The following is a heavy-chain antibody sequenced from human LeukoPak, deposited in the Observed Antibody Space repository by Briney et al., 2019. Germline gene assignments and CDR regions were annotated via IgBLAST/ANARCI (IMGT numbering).Heavy chain of an antibody. CDR3: ARDMTRGSPFDY. CDR1: GFTFSSYW. V-gene: IGHV3-74*01. Sequence: PGGSLRLSCAASGFTFSSYWMHWVRQAPGKGLVWVSRINSDGSSTSYADSVKGRLTISRDNAKNTLYLQMNSLRAEDTAVYYCARDMTRGSPFDYWGQGTLVTVSS. D-gene: IGHD1-26*01. CDR2: INSDGSST. J-gene: IGHJ4*02.